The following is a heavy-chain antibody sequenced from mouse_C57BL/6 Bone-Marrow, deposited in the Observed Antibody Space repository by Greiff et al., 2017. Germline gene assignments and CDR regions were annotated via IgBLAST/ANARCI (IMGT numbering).Heavy chain of an antibody. CDR3: ARWLDYGSSYAWFAY. Sequence: QVQLQQSGAELVRPGTSVKVSCKASGYAFTNYLIEWVKQRPGQGLEWIGVINPGSGGTNYNEKFKGKATLTADKSSSTADMQLSSLTSEDSAGYFCARWLDYGSSYAWFAYWGQGTLVTVSA. CDR2: INPGSGGT. CDR1: GYAFTNYL. J-gene: IGHJ3*01. D-gene: IGHD1-1*01. V-gene: IGHV1-54*01.